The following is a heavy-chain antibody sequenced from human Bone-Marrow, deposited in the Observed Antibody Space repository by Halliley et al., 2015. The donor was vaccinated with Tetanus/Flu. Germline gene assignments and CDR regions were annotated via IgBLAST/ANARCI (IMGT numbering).Heavy chain of an antibody. V-gene: IGHV4-59*09. CDR2: IYYRGST. D-gene: IGHD3-22*01. J-gene: IGHJ4*02. CDR3: ARGYDTSGYYNGDFHY. Sequence: IGYIYYRGSTKPTPPLRSRVTMSADTSKNQISLGLSSVTAADTAVYFCARGYDTSGYYNGDFHYWGQGTLVTVSS.